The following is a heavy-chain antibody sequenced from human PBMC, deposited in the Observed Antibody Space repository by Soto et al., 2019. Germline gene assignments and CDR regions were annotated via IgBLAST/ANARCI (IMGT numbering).Heavy chain of an antibody. Sequence: SETLSLTCIVSGESISSSSYYWGWIRQPPGKGLEWIGSIYYSGRTYYNPSFKSRVTISIDTSKNQFSLKLSSVTATDTAVYFCVSQRTTVPTQAYFDYWGPGALVTVSS. D-gene: IGHD4-17*01. CDR1: GESISSSSYY. V-gene: IGHV4-39*01. CDR2: IYYSGRT. CDR3: VSQRTTVPTQAYFDY. J-gene: IGHJ4*02.